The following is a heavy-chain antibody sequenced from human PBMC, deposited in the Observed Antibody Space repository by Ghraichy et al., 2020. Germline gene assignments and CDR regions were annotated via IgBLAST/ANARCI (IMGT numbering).Heavy chain of an antibody. CDR2: IYYGGNT. CDR3: ARPNITMSPHVFDI. D-gene: IGHD3-22*01. J-gene: IGHJ3*02. Sequence: SETLSLTCTVSGGSLSSSSYHWGWIRQPPGKGLEWIGSIYYGGNTYYNPSLKSRATTSVDTSKNQFSLKLSSVTAADTAVYYCARPNITMSPHVFDIWGQGIMVTVSS. CDR1: GGSLSSSSYH. V-gene: IGHV4-39*01.